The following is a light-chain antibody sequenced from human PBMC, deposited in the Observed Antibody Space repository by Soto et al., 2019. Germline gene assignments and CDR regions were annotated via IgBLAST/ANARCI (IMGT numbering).Light chain of an antibody. J-gene: IGKJ1*01. CDR1: QSVSSSY. V-gene: IGKV3-20*01. CDR2: VAS. Sequence: DIVLTQSPGTLALSAGERATLSCRGSQSVSSSYLAWYQQKPGQAPRLLIYVASSRPTGIPDRFSGSGSGTDFTLTISRLEPEDFAVYYCQQYGSSPWTFGQGTKVDIK. CDR3: QQYGSSPWT.